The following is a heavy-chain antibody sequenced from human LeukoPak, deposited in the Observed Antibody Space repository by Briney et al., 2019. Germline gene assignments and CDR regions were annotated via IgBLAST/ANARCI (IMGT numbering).Heavy chain of an antibody. CDR1: GFTFSSYA. D-gene: IGHD2-2*01. Sequence: GGSLRLSCAASGFTFSSYAMHWVRQAPGKGLEWVAVISYDGGNKYYADSVKGRFTISRDNSKNTLYLQMNSLRAEDTAVYYCARDGRYCSSTSCYPGYGMDVWGQGTTVTVSS. CDR2: ISYDGGNK. V-gene: IGHV3-30-3*01. J-gene: IGHJ6*02. CDR3: ARDGRYCSSTSCYPGYGMDV.